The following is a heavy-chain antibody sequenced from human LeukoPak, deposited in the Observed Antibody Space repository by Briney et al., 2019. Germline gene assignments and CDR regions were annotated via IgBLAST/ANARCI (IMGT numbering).Heavy chain of an antibody. Sequence: ASVNVSCKASGYTFTAYYVHWMRQAPGQGLEWVGWIDPSSGDTEYAQKFHGRVTLTRDTSIATAYMEMTTLAADDTAVYYCARDRGPSYDSGIYYQHYFPYWGQGTLVTVSS. CDR2: IDPSSGDT. V-gene: IGHV1-2*02. D-gene: IGHD3-10*01. CDR3: ARDRGPSYDSGIYYQHYFPY. J-gene: IGHJ4*02. CDR1: GYTFTAYY.